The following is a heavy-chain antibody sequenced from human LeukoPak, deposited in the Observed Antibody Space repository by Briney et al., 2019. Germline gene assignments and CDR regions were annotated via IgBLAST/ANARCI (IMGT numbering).Heavy chain of an antibody. V-gene: IGHV1-2*02. D-gene: IGHD6-6*01. Sequence: ASVKVSCKASGYTFTSYYMHWVRQAPGQGLEWMGWINPNSGGTNYAQKFQGRVTMTRDTSISTAYMELSRLRSDDTAVYYCAATHPMGWSSPSEYWFDPWGQGTLVTVSS. CDR2: INPNSGGT. J-gene: IGHJ5*02. CDR1: GYTFTSYY. CDR3: AATHPMGWSSPSEYWFDP.